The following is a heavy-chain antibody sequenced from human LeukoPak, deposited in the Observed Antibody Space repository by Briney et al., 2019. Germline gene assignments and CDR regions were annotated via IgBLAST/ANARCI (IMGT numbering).Heavy chain of an antibody. D-gene: IGHD3-3*01. CDR2: IYHSGST. V-gene: IGHV4-38-2*01. J-gene: IGHJ4*02. CDR3: ARHTSIFGVVMYFDY. Sequence: SETLSLTCAVSGYSISSGYYWGWIRQPPGKGLEWIGSIYHSGSTYYNPSLKSRVTISVDTSKNQFSLKLSPVTAADTAVYYCARHTSIFGVVMYFDYWGQGTLVTVSS. CDR1: GYSISSGYY.